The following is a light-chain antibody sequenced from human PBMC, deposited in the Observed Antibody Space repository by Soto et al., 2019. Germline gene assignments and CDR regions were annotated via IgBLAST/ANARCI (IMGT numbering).Light chain of an antibody. CDR2: SDN. CDR1: SSNIGSNT. Sequence: QSVLSQPPSASGTPGQRVTISCSGRSSNIGSNTVNWYQQLPGTAPKLLIYSDNQRPSGVPDRFSGSKSGTSASLAISGLQSEDEADYYCAAWDGSLNGVVFGGGTKL. CDR3: AAWDGSLNGVV. V-gene: IGLV1-44*01. J-gene: IGLJ2*01.